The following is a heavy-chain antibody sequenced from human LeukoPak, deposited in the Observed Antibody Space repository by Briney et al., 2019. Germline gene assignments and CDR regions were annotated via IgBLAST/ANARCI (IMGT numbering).Heavy chain of an antibody. J-gene: IGHJ4*02. CDR2: ISTGGST. Sequence: GGSLRLSCVASGLTVSRHYMTWVRQAPGKGLEWLSVISTGGSTNYADSVKGRFTISRDNSKNILYLQMNSLRAEDTAVYYCAREDSGNYYFDFWGQGTLVTVSS. CDR1: GLTVSRHY. V-gene: IGHV3-53*01. D-gene: IGHD1-26*01. CDR3: AREDSGNYYFDF.